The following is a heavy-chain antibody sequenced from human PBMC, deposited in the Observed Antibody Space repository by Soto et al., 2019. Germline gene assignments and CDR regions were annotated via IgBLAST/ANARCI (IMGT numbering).Heavy chain of an antibody. CDR3: ARDYDTSRGDWAYYGIDV. Sequence: EVQLVESGGGLVQPWGSLRISCAASGLAVSTNYMSWVRQATGKGLEWVSIIYYGGTTYYADSVKGRFTISRDDSKNTLYRQMQRLRAEDTGVYYCARDYDTSRGDWAYYGIDVWGQGTTVAVSS. CDR2: IYYGGTT. CDR1: GLAVSTNY. V-gene: IGHV3-66*01. J-gene: IGHJ6*02. D-gene: IGHD3-9*01.